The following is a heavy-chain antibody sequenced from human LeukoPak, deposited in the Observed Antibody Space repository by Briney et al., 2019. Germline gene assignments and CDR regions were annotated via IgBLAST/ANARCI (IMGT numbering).Heavy chain of an antibody. V-gene: IGHV3-74*01. CDR2: INSDWSTT. CDR1: GFTLSNSW. J-gene: IGHJ5*02. Sequence: GGSLRLSCAASGFTLSNSWIHWVRQAPGKGLVWVSRINSDWSTTTYADSVKGRFTISRDNAKNTLYLQMNSLRAEDTAVYYCARAARADCTSPTCHSWLAPWGQGTQVTVSS. CDR3: ARAARADCTSPTCHSWLAP. D-gene: IGHD2/OR15-2a*01.